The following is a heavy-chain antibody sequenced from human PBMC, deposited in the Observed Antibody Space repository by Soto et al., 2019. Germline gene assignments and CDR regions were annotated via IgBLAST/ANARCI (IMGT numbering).Heavy chain of an antibody. Sequence: SETLSLTCAVYGGSFSGYYWSWIRQPPGKGLEWIGEINHSGSTNYNPSLKSRVTISVDTSKNQFSLKLSSVTAADTAVYYCARCSGGSSCSFDYWGQGTLVTVSS. V-gene: IGHV4-34*01. CDR3: ARCSGGSSCSFDY. D-gene: IGHD2-15*01. CDR1: GGSFSGYY. CDR2: INHSGST. J-gene: IGHJ4*02.